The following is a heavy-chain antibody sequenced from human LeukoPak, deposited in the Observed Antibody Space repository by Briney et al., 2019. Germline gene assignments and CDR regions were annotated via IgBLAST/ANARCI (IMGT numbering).Heavy chain of an antibody. CDR3: ARDTYSGSSGFFLDY. CDR1: GFTFSSYW. J-gene: IGHJ4*02. CDR2: IKQTGSEK. V-gene: IGHV3-7*01. Sequence: PGGSLRLSCATSGFTFSSYWMSWVRQAPGQGLEWVANIKQTGSEKYYVDSVKGRFTISRDNAKNSLYLQMNSLRAEDTAVYYCARDTYSGSSGFFLDYWGQGTLVTVSS. D-gene: IGHD1-26*01.